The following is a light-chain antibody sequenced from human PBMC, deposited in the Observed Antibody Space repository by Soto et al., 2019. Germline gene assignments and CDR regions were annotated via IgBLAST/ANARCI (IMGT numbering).Light chain of an antibody. CDR3: QQAKSFPLT. J-gene: IGKJ4*01. CDR2: KAS. Sequence: DIQMTQSPSSVSASVGDRVTITCRARQDINSWLAWYQQKPGLAPKLLIYKASSLQGGVPSRFSGSRSGTDFTLTISKLQSEDFATYFCQQAKSFPLTFGGGTKVEIK. CDR1: QDINSW. V-gene: IGKV1-12*01.